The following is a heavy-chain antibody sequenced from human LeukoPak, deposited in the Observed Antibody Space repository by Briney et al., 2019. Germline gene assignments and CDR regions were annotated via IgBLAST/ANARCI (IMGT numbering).Heavy chain of an antibody. CDR3: ARGGYYDSSGYYYYYYYMDV. V-gene: IGHV4-59*01. Sequence: SETLSLTCTVSGGSISSYYWSWIRQPPGKGLEWIGYIYYSGSTNYNPSLKSRVTISVDTSKNQFSLKLSSVTAVDTAVYYCARGGYYDSSGYYYYYYYMDVWGKGTTVTVSS. CDR1: GGSISSYY. J-gene: IGHJ6*03. D-gene: IGHD3-22*01. CDR2: IYYSGST.